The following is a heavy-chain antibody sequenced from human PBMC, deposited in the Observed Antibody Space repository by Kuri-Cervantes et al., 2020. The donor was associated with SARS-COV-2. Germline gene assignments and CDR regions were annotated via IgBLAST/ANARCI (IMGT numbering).Heavy chain of an antibody. V-gene: IGHV4-38-2*01. D-gene: IGHD3-22*01. CDR2: IYHSGST. Sequence: GSLRLSCAVSGYSISSGYYWGWIRQPPGKGLEWIGSIYHSGSTYYNPSLKSRVTISVDTSKNQFSLKLSSVTAADTAVYYCAGGQIVVVLAVWGQGTLVTVSS. J-gene: IGHJ4*02. CDR3: AGGQIVVVLAV. CDR1: GYSISSGYY.